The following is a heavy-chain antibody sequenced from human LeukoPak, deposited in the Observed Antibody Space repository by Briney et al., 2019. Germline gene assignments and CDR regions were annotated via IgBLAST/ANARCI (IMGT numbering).Heavy chain of an antibody. CDR1: GFTFRSYE. CDR2: ISSSGSTI. V-gene: IGHV3-48*03. Sequence: PGGSLRLSCAASGFTFRSYEMNWVRQAPGKGLEWVSYISSSGSTIYYADSVKGRFTISRDNAKNSLFLQMNSLRAEDTAVYYCARGSIAVDYYYYYGMDVWGQGTTVTVSS. D-gene: IGHD6-19*01. J-gene: IGHJ6*02. CDR3: ARGSIAVDYYYYYGMDV.